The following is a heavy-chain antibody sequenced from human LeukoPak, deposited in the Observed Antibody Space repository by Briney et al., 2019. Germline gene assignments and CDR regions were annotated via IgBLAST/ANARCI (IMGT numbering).Heavy chain of an antibody. CDR3: ARDRYDFWSGFDY. CDR2: INHSGST. D-gene: IGHD3-3*01. J-gene: IGHJ4*02. Sequence: PSETLSLTCAVYGGSFSGYYWSWIRQPPGKGLEWIGEINHSGSTDYNPSLKSRVTISVDTSKNQFSLKLSSVTAADTAVYYCARDRYDFWSGFDYWGQGTLVTVSS. V-gene: IGHV4-34*01. CDR1: GGSFSGYY.